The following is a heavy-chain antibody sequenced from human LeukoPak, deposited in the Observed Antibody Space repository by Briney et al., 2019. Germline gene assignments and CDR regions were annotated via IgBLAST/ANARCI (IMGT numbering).Heavy chain of an antibody. J-gene: IGHJ6*02. CDR3: ARVVDCSSTSCYSGYSYYGMDV. Sequence: SETLSLTCTVSGGSISSYDWSWIRQPPGKGLEWIGYIYYSGSTSYNPSLKSRVTISVDTSRNQFSLKLSSVTAADTAVYYCARVVDCSSTSCYSGYSYYGMDVWGQGTTVTVSS. CDR1: GGSISSYD. V-gene: IGHV4-59*01. CDR2: IYYSGST. D-gene: IGHD2-2*01.